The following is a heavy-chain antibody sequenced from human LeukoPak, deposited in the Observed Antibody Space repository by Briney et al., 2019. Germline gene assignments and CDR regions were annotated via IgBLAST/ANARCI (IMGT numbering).Heavy chain of an antibody. CDR3: ATTPGGDTTGYYPWYFDL. Sequence: GGSLRLSCAASGFTFSTYSMNWVRQAPGKGLEWVSSISSGSIHIYYADSVQGRFTISKDNAKSSLYLQMNGLRAEDTAMYYCATTPGGDTTGYYPWYFDLWGRGTLVTVSS. CDR2: ISSGSIHI. CDR1: GFTFSTYS. D-gene: IGHD3-22*01. V-gene: IGHV3-21*01. J-gene: IGHJ2*01.